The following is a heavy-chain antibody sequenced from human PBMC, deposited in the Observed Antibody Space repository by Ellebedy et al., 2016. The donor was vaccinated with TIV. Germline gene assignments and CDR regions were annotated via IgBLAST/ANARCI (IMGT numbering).Heavy chain of an antibody. J-gene: IGHJ6*02. CDR3: ARDLGELPYYYYYGMDV. V-gene: IGHV3-21*01. CDR2: ISSSSSYI. D-gene: IGHD1-26*01. Sequence: PGGSLRLSCAASGFTFSSYSMNWVRKAQGKGLEWVSSISSSSSYIYYADSVKGRFTISRDNAKNSLYLQMNSLRAEDTAGYYCARDLGELPYYYYYGMDVWGQGTTVTVSS. CDR1: GFTFSSYS.